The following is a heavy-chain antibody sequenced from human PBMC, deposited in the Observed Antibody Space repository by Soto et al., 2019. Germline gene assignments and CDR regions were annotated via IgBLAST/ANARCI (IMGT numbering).Heavy chain of an antibody. V-gene: IGHV1-69*06. CDR1: GGTFSSYA. D-gene: IGHD5-18*01. Sequence: QLQLVQSGAEVKKPGSSVKVSCKASGGTFSSYAISWVRQAPGQGLEWMGGIIPVFGTGIYAQKFQGRVTITADKSTNTAYMELSSLRSEDTAVYFCARVGGTGGYTYGLDYSGQGTLVTVSS. CDR2: IIPVFGTG. CDR3: ARVGGTGGYTYGLDY. J-gene: IGHJ4*02.